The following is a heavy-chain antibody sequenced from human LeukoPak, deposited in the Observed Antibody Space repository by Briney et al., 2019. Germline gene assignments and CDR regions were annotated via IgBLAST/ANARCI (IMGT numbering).Heavy chain of an antibody. CDR2: INPSGGST. V-gene: IGHV1-46*01. J-gene: IGHJ4*02. D-gene: IGHD6-6*01. CDR1: GYTFTSYY. Sequence: ASVKVSCKASGYTFTSYYMHWVRQAPGQGLEWMGIINPSGGSTSYAQKFQGRVTMTRDTSTSTVYMELSSLRSEDTAVYDCARLRASSSSLSLDLDYWGQGTLVTVSS. CDR3: ARLRASSSSLSLDLDY.